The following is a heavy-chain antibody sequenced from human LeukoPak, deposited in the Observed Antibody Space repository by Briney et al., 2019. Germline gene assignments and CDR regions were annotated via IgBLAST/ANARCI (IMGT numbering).Heavy chain of an antibody. Sequence: GGSLRLSCAASGFTFSSYEMNWVRQAPGKGLEWVSYISSSGSTIYYADSVKGRFTISRDNAKNSLYLQMNSLRAEDTAVYYCACRGGFGVFDYWGQGTLVTVSS. V-gene: IGHV3-48*03. J-gene: IGHJ4*02. D-gene: IGHD2-8*01. CDR3: ACRGGFGVFDY. CDR1: GFTFSSYE. CDR2: ISSSGSTI.